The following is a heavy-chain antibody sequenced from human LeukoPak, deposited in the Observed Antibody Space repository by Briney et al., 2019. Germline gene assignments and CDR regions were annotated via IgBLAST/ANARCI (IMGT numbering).Heavy chain of an antibody. D-gene: IGHD6-19*01. CDR1: GFIFSSYS. Sequence: GSLRLSCAASGFIFSSYSMNWVRQAPGKGLEWVSYISSSSSTIYYADSVKGRFTISRDNAKNSLYLQMNSLRAEDTAVYYCAREQWLVPFDYWGQGTLVTVSS. CDR3: AREQWLVPFDY. CDR2: ISSSSSTI. V-gene: IGHV3-48*01. J-gene: IGHJ4*02.